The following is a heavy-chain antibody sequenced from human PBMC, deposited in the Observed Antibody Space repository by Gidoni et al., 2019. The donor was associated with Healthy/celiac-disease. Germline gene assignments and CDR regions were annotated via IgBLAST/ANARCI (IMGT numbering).Heavy chain of an antibody. J-gene: IGHJ5*02. CDR2: IYYSGST. Sequence: QLQLQESGPGLVKPSETLSLPCTVSGGSISSSSYYWGWIRQPPGKGLEWIGSIYYSGSTYYNPSLKSRVTISVDTSKNQFSLKLSSVTAADTAVYYCARQGVQLPKDWFDPWGQGTLVTVSS. V-gene: IGHV4-39*01. D-gene: IGHD2-2*01. CDR1: GGSISSSSYY. CDR3: ARQGVQLPKDWFDP.